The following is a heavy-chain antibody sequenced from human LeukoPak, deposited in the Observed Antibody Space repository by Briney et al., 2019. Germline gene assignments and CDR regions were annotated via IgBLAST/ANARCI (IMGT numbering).Heavy chain of an antibody. V-gene: IGHV4-4*07. CDR2: IYTSENT. Sequence: SETLSLTCTVSGGSISSYYWSWIRQPAGKALEWIGRIYTSENTNYNPSLKSRVTMSVDTSTNQLSLKLSSVTGADTAVYYCARDSLGYSSGWEDYWGQGTLVTVSS. CDR1: GGSISSYY. J-gene: IGHJ4*02. D-gene: IGHD6-19*01. CDR3: ARDSLGYSSGWEDY.